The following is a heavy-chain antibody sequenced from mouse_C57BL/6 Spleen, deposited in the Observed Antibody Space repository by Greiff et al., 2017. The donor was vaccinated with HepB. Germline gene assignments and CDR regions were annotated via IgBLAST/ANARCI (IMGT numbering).Heavy chain of an antibody. D-gene: IGHD2-3*01. Sequence: VQLKQSGPELVKPGALVKMSCKASGYTFTDYNMHWVKQSHGKSLEWIGYINPNNGGTSYNQKFKGKATLTVNKSSSTAYMELRSLTSEDSAVYYCARDDGYYVDWFAYWGQGTLVTVSA. V-gene: IGHV1-22*01. CDR1: GYTFTDYN. J-gene: IGHJ3*01. CDR2: INPNNGGT. CDR3: ARDDGYYVDWFAY.